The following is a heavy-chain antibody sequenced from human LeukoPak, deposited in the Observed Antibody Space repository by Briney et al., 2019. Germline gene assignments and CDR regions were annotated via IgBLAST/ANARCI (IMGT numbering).Heavy chain of an antibody. CDR1: GGSISSSSYY. CDR3: ARDLMEQLGLFDY. Sequence: PSETLSLTCTVSGGSISSSSYYWGWIRQPPGKGLEWIGSIYYSGSTYYNPSLKSRVTISVDTSKNQFSLKLSSVTAADTAVYYCARDLMEQLGLFDYWGQGTLVTVSS. D-gene: IGHD6-6*01. V-gene: IGHV4-39*07. CDR2: IYYSGST. J-gene: IGHJ4*02.